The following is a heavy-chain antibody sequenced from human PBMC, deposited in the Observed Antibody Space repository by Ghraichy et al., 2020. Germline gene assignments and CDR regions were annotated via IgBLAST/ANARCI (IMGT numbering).Heavy chain of an antibody. D-gene: IGHD4-23*01. CDR1: GFRFSSHS. CDR3: ARGATVVRFFYFNARAV. V-gene: IGHV3-48*02. Sequence: GGSLRLSCVGSGFRFSSHSMNWVRQSPGKGLEWVSYITVSSRTTSYADSVRGRFTISRDNAQNSLYLQMNSLRDEDTAVYYCARGATVVRFFYFNARAVWAQAPTVTVSS. J-gene: IGHJ6*02. CDR2: ITVSSRTT.